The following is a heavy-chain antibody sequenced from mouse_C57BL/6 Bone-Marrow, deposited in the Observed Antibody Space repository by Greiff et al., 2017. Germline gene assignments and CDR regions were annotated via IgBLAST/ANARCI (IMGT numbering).Heavy chain of an antibody. CDR1: GYTFTSYW. V-gene: IGHV1-55*01. CDR3: ARDYYYAMDY. CDR2: IYPGSGST. J-gene: IGHJ4*01. D-gene: IGHD2-4*01. Sequence: VQLQQSGAELVKPGASVKMSCTASGYTFTSYWITWVKQRPGQGLEWIGDIYPGSGSTNYNEKFKSKATLTVDTSSSTAYMQLSSLTSEDSVVYYCARDYYYAMDYWGQGTSVTVSS.